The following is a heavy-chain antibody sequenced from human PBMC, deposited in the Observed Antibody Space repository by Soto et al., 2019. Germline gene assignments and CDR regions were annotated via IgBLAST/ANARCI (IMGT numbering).Heavy chain of an antibody. D-gene: IGHD3-3*01. CDR1: GFTFSSYA. V-gene: IGHV3-23*01. J-gene: IGHJ5*02. CDR3: AKDHHDFWSGYSFDP. Sequence: PGGSLRLSCAASGFTFSSYAMSWVRQAPGKGLEWVSAISGSGGSTYYADSVKGRFTISRDNSKNTLYLQMNSLRAEDTAVYYCAKDHHDFWSGYSFDPWGQGTLVTVSS. CDR2: ISGSGGST.